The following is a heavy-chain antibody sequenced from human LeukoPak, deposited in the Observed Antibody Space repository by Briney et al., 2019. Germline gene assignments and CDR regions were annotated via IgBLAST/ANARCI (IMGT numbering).Heavy chain of an antibody. Sequence: PSQTLSLTCTVSGGSISSGDYYWSWIRQPPGKGLEWIGYIYYSGSTYYNPSLKSRVTISVDTSKNQFSLKLSSVTAADTAVYYCARENYYDSSGYYIDYWGQGTLVTVSS. CDR3: ARENYYDSSGYYIDY. CDR1: GGSISSGDYY. D-gene: IGHD3-22*01. J-gene: IGHJ4*02. V-gene: IGHV4-30-4*01. CDR2: IYYSGST.